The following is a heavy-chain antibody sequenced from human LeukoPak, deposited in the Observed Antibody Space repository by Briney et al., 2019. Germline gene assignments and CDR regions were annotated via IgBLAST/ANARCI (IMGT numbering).Heavy chain of an antibody. Sequence: PGGSLRLSCAASGFTFSSYAMSWVRQAPGKGLEWVSAISGSGGSTYYADSVKGRFTISRDNSKNTVYLQMNSLRAEDTAVYYCAKGLGYYSSTSCYKPFDYWGQGTLVTVSS. V-gene: IGHV3-23*01. J-gene: IGHJ4*02. D-gene: IGHD2-2*02. CDR1: GFTFSSYA. CDR3: AKGLGYYSSTSCYKPFDY. CDR2: ISGSGGST.